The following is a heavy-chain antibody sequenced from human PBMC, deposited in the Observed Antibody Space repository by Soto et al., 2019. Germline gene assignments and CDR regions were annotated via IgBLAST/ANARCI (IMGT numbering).Heavy chain of an antibody. D-gene: IGHD5-12*01. CDR3: ARAQDGYNFLYGPT. Sequence: GGSLRLSCAASQFIFSNYAMHWARQAAGKGLEWVSVIYGGGSTDYADSVKGRFIIPRDNSKNTLYLQMNSLRAEDTAVYYCARAQDGYNFLYGPTWGQGTQVTVSS. CDR2: IYGGGST. CDR1: QFIFSNYA. V-gene: IGHV3-53*03. J-gene: IGHJ5*02.